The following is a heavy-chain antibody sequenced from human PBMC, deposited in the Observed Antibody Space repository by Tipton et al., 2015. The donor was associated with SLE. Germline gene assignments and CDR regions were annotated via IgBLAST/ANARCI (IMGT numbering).Heavy chain of an antibody. CDR3: ARVESIAARPTYYYGMDV. D-gene: IGHD6-6*01. V-gene: IGHV1-69*05. Sequence: QLVQSGAEVKKPGSSVKVSCKASGGTFSSYAISWVRQAPGQGVEWMGGIIPIFGTANYAQKFQGRVTITTDESTSTAYMELSSLRSEDTAVYYCARVESIAARPTYYYGMDVWGQGTTVTVSS. CDR2: IIPIFGTA. CDR1: GGTFSSYA. J-gene: IGHJ6*02.